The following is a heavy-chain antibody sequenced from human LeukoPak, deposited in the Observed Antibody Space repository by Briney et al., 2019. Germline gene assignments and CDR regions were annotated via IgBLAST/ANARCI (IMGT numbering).Heavy chain of an antibody. CDR3: ARHLRINILSGYYKS. CDR2: INHSGST. D-gene: IGHD3-9*01. J-gene: IGHJ5*02. V-gene: IGHV4-34*01. Sequence: KSSETLSLTCAVYGGSFSGYYWSWIRQPPGKGLEWIGEINHSGSTNYNASLKSRVTISLDTSKNQFSLKLSSVTAADTAVYYCARHLRINILSGYYKSWGQGTLVTVSS. CDR1: GGSFSGYY.